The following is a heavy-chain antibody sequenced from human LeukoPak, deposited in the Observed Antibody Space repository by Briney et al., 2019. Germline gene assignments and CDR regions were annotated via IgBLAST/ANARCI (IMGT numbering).Heavy chain of an antibody. CDR3: ARGQVAGKSSWFDP. CDR2: INPNSGGT. CDR1: GYTFTGYY. Sequence: ASVKVSCKASGYTFTGYYMHWVRQAPGQGLEWMGRINPNSGGTNYAQKFQGRVTMTRDTSISTAYMELSRLRSDDTAVYYCARGQVAGKSSWFDPWGQGTLVTVSS. D-gene: IGHD6-19*01. J-gene: IGHJ5*02. V-gene: IGHV1-2*06.